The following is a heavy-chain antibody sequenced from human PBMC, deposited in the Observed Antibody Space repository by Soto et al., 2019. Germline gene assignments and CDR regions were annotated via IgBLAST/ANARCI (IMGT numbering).Heavy chain of an antibody. V-gene: IGHV1-69*06. CDR3: ARLVEMATMGPDYYYGMDV. CDR2: IIPIFGTA. D-gene: IGHD5-12*01. Sequence: SVKVSCKASGGTFSSYAISWVRQAPGQGLEWMGGIIPIFGTANYAQKLQGRVTITADKSTSTAYMELSSLRSEDTAVYYCARLVEMATMGPDYYYGMDVWGQGTTVTVSS. CDR1: GGTFSSYA. J-gene: IGHJ6*02.